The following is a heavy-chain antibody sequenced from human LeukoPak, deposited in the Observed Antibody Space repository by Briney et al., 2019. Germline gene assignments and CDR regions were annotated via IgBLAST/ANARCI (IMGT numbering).Heavy chain of an antibody. J-gene: IGHJ4*02. CDR2: IYYSGST. V-gene: IGHV4-30-4*08. CDR1: GGSISSCDYY. Sequence: SQTLSLTCTVSGGSISSCDYYWSWIRQPPGKGLEWIGYIYYSGSTSSNPSLKSRVTISVDTSKNQSSLRLSSVTAADTAVYYCARHSPTKTFDYWGQGTLVTVSP. D-gene: IGHD1-14*01. CDR3: ARHSPTKTFDY.